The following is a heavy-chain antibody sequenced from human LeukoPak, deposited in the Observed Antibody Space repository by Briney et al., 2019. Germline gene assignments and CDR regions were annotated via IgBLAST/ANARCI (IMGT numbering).Heavy chain of an antibody. Sequence: SETLSLTCAVYGGSFSGYYWSWIRQSPGKGLEWIGEINHSGSTNYNPSPKSRVTISVDTSKNQFSLKLSSVTAADTAVYYCARKSVDTAMVLQAAFDYWGQGTLVTVSS. J-gene: IGHJ4*02. CDR1: GGSFSGYY. D-gene: IGHD5-18*01. CDR2: INHSGST. CDR3: ARKSVDTAMVLQAAFDY. V-gene: IGHV4-34*01.